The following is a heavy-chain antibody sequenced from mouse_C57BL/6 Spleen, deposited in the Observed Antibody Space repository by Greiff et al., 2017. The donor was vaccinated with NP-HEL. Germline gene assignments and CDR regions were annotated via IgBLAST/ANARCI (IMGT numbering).Heavy chain of an antibody. J-gene: IGHJ2*01. CDR1: GFTFSDYG. D-gene: IGHD1-1*01. Sequence: EVKVVESGGGLVKPGGSLKLSCAASGFTFSDYGMHWVRQAPEKGLEWVAYISSGSSTIYYADTVKGRFTISRDNAKNTLFLQMTSLRSEDTAMYYCAKPYYYGSSHFDYWGQGTTLTVSS. CDR2: ISSGSSTI. V-gene: IGHV5-17*01. CDR3: AKPYYYGSSHFDY.